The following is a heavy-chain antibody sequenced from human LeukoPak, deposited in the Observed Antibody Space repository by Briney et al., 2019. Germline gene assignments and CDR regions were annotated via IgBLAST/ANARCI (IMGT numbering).Heavy chain of an antibody. D-gene: IGHD3-22*01. Sequence: PSETLSLTCTVSGGSISSSSYYWGWLRQPPGKGLEWIGNIYYSGSTYYSPSLKSRVTISVDTSKNQFSLKLSSVTAADTAVYYCGSMGYDSSGYYYMFDYWGQGILVTVSS. CDR2: IYYSGST. V-gene: IGHV4-39*07. CDR3: GSMGYDSSGYYYMFDY. J-gene: IGHJ4*02. CDR1: GGSISSSSYY.